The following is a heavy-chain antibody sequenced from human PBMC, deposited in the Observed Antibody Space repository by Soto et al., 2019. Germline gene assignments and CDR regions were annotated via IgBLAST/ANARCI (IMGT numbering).Heavy chain of an antibody. J-gene: IGHJ3*02. Sequence: ASVKVSCKASGYTFTGYYMHWVRQAPGQGLEWMGWINPNSGGTNYAQKFQGWVTMTRDTSISTAYMELSRLRSDDTAVYYCARGGPGIAVAADAFDIWGQGTMVTVSS. D-gene: IGHD6-19*01. V-gene: IGHV1-2*04. CDR1: GYTFTGYY. CDR3: ARGGPGIAVAADAFDI. CDR2: INPNSGGT.